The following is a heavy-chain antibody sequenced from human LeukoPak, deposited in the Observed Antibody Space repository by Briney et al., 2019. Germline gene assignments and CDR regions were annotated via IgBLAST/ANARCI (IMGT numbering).Heavy chain of an antibody. V-gene: IGHV3-23*01. D-gene: IGHD6-13*01. CDR3: ARDSSSSWYGDAFDI. CDR2: ISGSGGST. J-gene: IGHJ3*02. CDR1: GFTFSSYA. Sequence: GGSLRLSCAASGFTFSSYAMSWVRQAPGKGLEWVSAISGSGGSTYYADSVKGRFTIFRDNSKNSLYLQMNSLRAEDTAVYYCARDSSSSWYGDAFDIWGQGTMVTVSS.